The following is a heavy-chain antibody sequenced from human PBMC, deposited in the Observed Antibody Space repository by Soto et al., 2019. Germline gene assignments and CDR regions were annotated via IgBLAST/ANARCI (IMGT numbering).Heavy chain of an antibody. CDR1: GFNFRNFA. CDR2: ISGKGGGT. J-gene: IGHJ5*02. Sequence: EVQLLESGGGLVQPGGTLSLSGAAWGFNFRNFALSWVRQAPGKGLEWVSSISGKGGGTYYADSVTGRFTVSRDDSKETLYPQLSRLSIDDKAVYYCSKAAVAQDGVCDWFAPWGKGTLVAVSS. V-gene: IGHV3-23*01. D-gene: IGHD2-15*01. CDR3: SKAAVAQDGVCDWFAP.